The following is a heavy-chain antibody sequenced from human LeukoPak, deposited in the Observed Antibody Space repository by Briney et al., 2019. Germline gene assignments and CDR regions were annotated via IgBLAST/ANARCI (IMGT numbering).Heavy chain of an antibody. CDR3: ARRRYDSSGYYSDY. V-gene: IGHV1-2*02. Sequence: ASVKVSCKASGYTFTGYYMHWVRQAPGQGLEWMGWINPNSGGTNYAQKFQGRVTMTRDTSTSTAYMELSSLRSEDTAVYYCARRRYDSSGYYSDYWGQGTLVTVSS. CDR1: GYTFTGYY. J-gene: IGHJ4*02. CDR2: INPNSGGT. D-gene: IGHD3-22*01.